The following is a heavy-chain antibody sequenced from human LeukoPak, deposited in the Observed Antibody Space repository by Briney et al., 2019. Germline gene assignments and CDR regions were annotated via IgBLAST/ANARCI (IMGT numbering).Heavy chain of an antibody. J-gene: IGHJ4*02. Sequence: GASVKVSCKASGYTFTSYYMHWVRQAPGQGLEWMGIINPSGGSTSYAQKFQGRVTMTRDMSTSTVYMELSSLRSEDTAVYYCARAGAYDSSGYHTRRLDYWGQGTLVTVSS. CDR1: GYTFTSYY. CDR3: ARAGAYDSSGYHTRRLDY. CDR2: INPSGGST. D-gene: IGHD3-22*01. V-gene: IGHV1-46*01.